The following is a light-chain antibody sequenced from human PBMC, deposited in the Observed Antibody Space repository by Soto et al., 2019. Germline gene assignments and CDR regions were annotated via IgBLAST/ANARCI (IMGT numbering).Light chain of an antibody. CDR3: QQYNNWPWT. J-gene: IGKJ1*01. CDR1: QSVSSN. CDR2: GAS. Sequence: EIVLKQSPATLSVSPGERATLPCRASQSVSSNLAWYQQKPGQAPRPLIYGASTRATGIPARFSGSGSGTEFTLTISSLQSEDFAVYYCQQYNNWPWTFGQGTKVDIK. V-gene: IGKV3-15*01.